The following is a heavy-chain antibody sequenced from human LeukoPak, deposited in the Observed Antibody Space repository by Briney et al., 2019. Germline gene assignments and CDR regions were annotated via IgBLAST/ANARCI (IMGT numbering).Heavy chain of an antibody. CDR2: IKQDGSEK. V-gene: IGHV3-7*01. CDR3: ARARIQLWLTFDY. J-gene: IGHJ4*02. CDR1: GFSFSSYW. D-gene: IGHD5-18*01. Sequence: GGSLRLSCAASGFSFSSYWMSWVRQAPGKGLEWVANIKQDGSEKYYVDSVKGRFTISRDNAKNSLYLQMNSLRTEDTAVYYCARARIQLWLTFDYWGQGTPVTVSS.